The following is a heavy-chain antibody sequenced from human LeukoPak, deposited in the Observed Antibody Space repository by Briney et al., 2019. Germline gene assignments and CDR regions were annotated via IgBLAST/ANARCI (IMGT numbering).Heavy chain of an antibody. D-gene: IGHD3-10*01. CDR1: GFTFINAW. CDR2: IKAKAHGGTI. CDR3: TTKYPLVRGRWGVDY. Sequence: GGSLRLSCAASGFTFINAWMAWVRQAPGKGLEWVGRIKAKAHGGTIEYAAPVKGRFTISRDDSKNTLYLQMNSLKTEDTAVYYCTTKYPLVRGRWGVDYWGQGTLVTVSS. V-gene: IGHV3-15*01. J-gene: IGHJ4*02.